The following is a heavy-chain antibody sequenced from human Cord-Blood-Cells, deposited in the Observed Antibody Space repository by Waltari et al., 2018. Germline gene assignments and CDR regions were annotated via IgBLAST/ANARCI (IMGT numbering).Heavy chain of an antibody. D-gene: IGHD2-21*01. V-gene: IGHV1-8*03. Sequence: QVQLVQSGAEVKKPGASVKVSCKASGYNFNSYAIHWDRQATVQGLEWMGWMNPNSGNTGYAQKFQGRVTITRNTSISTAYMELSSLRSEDTAVYYCARSDGNGIGAFDIWGQGAMVTVSS. J-gene: IGHJ3*02. CDR2: MNPNSGNT. CDR3: ARSDGNGIGAFDI. CDR1: GYNFNSYA.